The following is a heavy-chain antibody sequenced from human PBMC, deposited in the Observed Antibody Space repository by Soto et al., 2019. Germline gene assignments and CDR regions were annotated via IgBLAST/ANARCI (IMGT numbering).Heavy chain of an antibody. Sequence: SVKVSCKASGGTFSSYAISWVRQAPGQGLEWMGGIIPIFGTANYARKFQGRVTITADKSTSTAYMELSSLRSEDTAVYYCARDREMATSTGDAFDIWGQGTMVTVSS. CDR1: GGTFSSYA. CDR2: IIPIFGTA. J-gene: IGHJ3*02. D-gene: IGHD5-12*01. CDR3: ARDREMATSTGDAFDI. V-gene: IGHV1-69*06.